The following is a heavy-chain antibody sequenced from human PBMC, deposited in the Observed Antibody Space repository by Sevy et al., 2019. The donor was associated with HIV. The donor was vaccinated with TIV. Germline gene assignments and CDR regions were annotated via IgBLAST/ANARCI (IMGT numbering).Heavy chain of an antibody. J-gene: IGHJ4*02. Sequence: GGSLRLSCAASGFTFSKYSMSWVRQPPGKGLEWVSTLSFGCGEINYADSVKGWFTISRDNSKSSVYLQMNNLRPEDTAVYYCAREGCTKPHDYRGQGTLVTGSS. D-gene: IGHD2-8*01. CDR2: LSFGCGEI. CDR3: AREGCTKPHDY. CDR1: GFTFSKYS. V-gene: IGHV3-23*01.